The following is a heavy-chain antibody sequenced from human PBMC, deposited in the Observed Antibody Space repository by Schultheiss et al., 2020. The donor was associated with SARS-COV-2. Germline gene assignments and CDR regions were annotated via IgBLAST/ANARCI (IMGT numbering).Heavy chain of an antibody. J-gene: IGHJ4*02. V-gene: IGHV3-15*01. CDR1: GFTFSNAW. Sequence: GGSLRLSCSASGFTFSNAWMTWVRQAPGKGLEWVGRIKNKTDGGTTDYAAPVKGRFTISRDDSKNTLYLQMNSLKTEDTAVYYCTTDLSYSSSLGDYWGQGTLVTVSS. CDR2: IKNKTDGGTT. CDR3: TTDLSYSSSLGDY. D-gene: IGHD6-6*01.